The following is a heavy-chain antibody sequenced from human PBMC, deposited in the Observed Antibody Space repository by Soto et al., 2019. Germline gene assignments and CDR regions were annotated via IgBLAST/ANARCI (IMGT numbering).Heavy chain of an antibody. CDR1: GASISSDY. V-gene: IGHV4-59*01. CDR3: ARVPTQGWFDP. J-gene: IGHJ5*02. CDR2: IFHSGRT. Sequence: QVQLQESGPGLVRPSETLSLTCSVSGASISSDYWSWVRQSPGKGLEWIGYIFHSGRTIYNPSLKSRVSISVDKSKNQFSLNLTSVTASDRAVYFCARVPTQGWFDPWGQGTLVTVSS.